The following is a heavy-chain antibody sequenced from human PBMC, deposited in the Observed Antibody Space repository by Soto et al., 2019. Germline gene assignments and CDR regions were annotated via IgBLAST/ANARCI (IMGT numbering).Heavy chain of an antibody. J-gene: IGHJ4*02. CDR2: IYSSGST. Sequence: VCNSLGAWFLQSPGKGLEWIGYIYSSGSTHYNPSLQNRVTISIDTSKNQVSLKVNSVTAADTAVYYCARDHPHIPGVYYFDYWGQGTLVNVSS. V-gene: IGHV4-59*02. CDR1: VCNSL. D-gene: IGHD2-8*01. CDR3: ARDHPHIPGVYYFDY.